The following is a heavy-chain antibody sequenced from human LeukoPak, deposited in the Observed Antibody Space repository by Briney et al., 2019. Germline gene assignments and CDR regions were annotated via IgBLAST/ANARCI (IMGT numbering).Heavy chain of an antibody. V-gene: IGHV3-21*01. J-gene: IGHJ4*02. CDR1: GFTLSSYS. CDR2: ISSSSSYI. CDR3: ARDRPLHYFDY. Sequence: GGSLRLSCAASGFTLSSYSMNWVRQAPGKGLEWVSSISSSSSYIYYGDSVKGRFTISRDNAKNSLYLQMNSLRAEDTAVYYCARDRPLHYFDYWGQGTLVTVSS.